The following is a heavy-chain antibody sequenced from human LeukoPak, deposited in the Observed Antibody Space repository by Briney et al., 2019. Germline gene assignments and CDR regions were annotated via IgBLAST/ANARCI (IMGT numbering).Heavy chain of an antibody. CDR2: IYYSGST. D-gene: IGHD1-26*01. Sequence: SETLSLTCTVSGGSISSGGYYWSWIRQHPGKGLEWIGYIYYSGSTYYNPSLESRVTISVDTSKNQFSLKLSSVTAADTAVYYCARSGIVGAVDYWGQGTLVTVSS. CDR1: GGSISSGGYY. J-gene: IGHJ4*02. V-gene: IGHV4-31*03. CDR3: ARSGIVGAVDY.